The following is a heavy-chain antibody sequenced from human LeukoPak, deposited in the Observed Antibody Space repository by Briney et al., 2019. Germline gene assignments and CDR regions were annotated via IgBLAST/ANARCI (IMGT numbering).Heavy chain of an antibody. CDR3: ARGLGYDSSGYYKYYFDY. CDR1: GYSISSGYY. Sequence: PSETLSLTCTVSGYSISSGYYWSWIRQPPGKGLEWIGEINHSGSTNYNPSLKSRVTISVDTSRNQFSLQLSSGTAADAAVYYCARGLGYDSSGYYKYYFDYWGQGTLVTVSS. CDR2: INHSGST. J-gene: IGHJ4*02. V-gene: IGHV4-38-2*02. D-gene: IGHD3-22*01.